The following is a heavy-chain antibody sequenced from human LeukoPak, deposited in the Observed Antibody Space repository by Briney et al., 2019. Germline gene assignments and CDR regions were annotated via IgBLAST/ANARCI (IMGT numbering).Heavy chain of an antibody. D-gene: IGHD3-22*01. Sequence: SVKVSCKASGYSLTTYYMHWVRQAPGQGLEWMGGIIPIFGTANYAQKFQGRVTITADESTSTAYMELSSQRSEDTAVYYCARVQDYYDSSGYYSPHFDYWGQGTLVTVSS. V-gene: IGHV1-69*13. CDR1: GYSLTTYY. CDR2: IIPIFGTA. J-gene: IGHJ4*02. CDR3: ARVQDYYDSSGYYSPHFDY.